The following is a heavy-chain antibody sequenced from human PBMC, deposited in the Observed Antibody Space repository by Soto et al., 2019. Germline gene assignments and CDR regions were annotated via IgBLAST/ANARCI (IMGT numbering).Heavy chain of an antibody. V-gene: IGHV1-46*01. D-gene: IGHD3-9*01. CDR3: ARSSFDWSSLGLGGPNDAFDI. CDR1: GYTFTSYY. J-gene: IGHJ3*02. CDR2: INPSGGST. Sequence: GASVKVSCKASGYTFTSYYMHWVRQAPGQGLEWMGIINPSGGSTSYAQKFQGRVTMTRDTSTSTVYMELSSLRSEDTAVYYCARSSFDWSSLGLGGPNDAFDIWGQGTMVTVSS.